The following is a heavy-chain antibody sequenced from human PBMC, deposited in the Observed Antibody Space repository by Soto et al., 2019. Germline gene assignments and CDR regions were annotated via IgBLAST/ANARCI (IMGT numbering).Heavy chain of an antibody. V-gene: IGHV4-59*01. CDR3: ASLDGGNGKFDY. J-gene: IGHJ4*02. CDR1: GGSISSYY. Sequence: PSETLSLTCTVSGGSISSYYWTWIRQPPGKGLEWIGYIFHTGSTHYNPSLKSRVSISVDTSKNQFSLKLSSVTAADTAVYYCASLDGGNGKFDYWGQGTLVTVSS. CDR2: IFHTGST. D-gene: IGHD2-15*01.